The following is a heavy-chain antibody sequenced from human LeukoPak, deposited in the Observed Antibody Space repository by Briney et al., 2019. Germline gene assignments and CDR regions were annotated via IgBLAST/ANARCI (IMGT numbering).Heavy chain of an antibody. J-gene: IGHJ4*02. V-gene: IGHV3-9*01. Sequence: PGGSLRLSCAASGFTFDDYAMHWVRQAPGKGLEWVSGISWNSGSIGYADSVKGRFTISRDNAKNSLYLQMNSLRAEDTAVYYCARVWDSSGCYDYWGQGTLVTVSS. CDR1: GFTFDDYA. CDR3: ARVWDSSGCYDY. CDR2: ISWNSGSI. D-gene: IGHD3-22*01.